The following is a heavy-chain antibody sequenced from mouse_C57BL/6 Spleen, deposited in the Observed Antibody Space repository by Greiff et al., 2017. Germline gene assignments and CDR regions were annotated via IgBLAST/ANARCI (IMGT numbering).Heavy chain of an antibody. D-gene: IGHD1-1*01. J-gene: IGHJ2*01. Sequence: DVHLVESGEGLVKPGGSLKLSCAASGFTFSSYAMSWVRQTPEKRLEWVAYISSGGDYIYYADTVKGRFTISRDNARNTLYLQMSSLKSEDTAMYYCTREDYYGSTPFDYWGQGTTLTVSS. V-gene: IGHV5-9-1*02. CDR2: ISSGGDYI. CDR3: TREDYYGSTPFDY. CDR1: GFTFSSYA.